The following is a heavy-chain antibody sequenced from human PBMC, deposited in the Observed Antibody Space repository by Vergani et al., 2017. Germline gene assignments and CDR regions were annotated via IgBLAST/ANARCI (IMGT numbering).Heavy chain of an antibody. Sequence: QVQLQQWGAGLLKPSETLSLTCAVYGGSFSGYYWSWIRQPPGTGLEWIGEINHSGSTNYNPSLKSRVTISVDTSKNQFSLKLSSVTAADTAVYYCARASSSWHPFDPWGQGTLVTVSS. CDR2: INHSGST. CDR1: GGSFSGYY. D-gene: IGHD6-13*01. CDR3: ARASSSWHPFDP. J-gene: IGHJ5*02. V-gene: IGHV4-34*01.